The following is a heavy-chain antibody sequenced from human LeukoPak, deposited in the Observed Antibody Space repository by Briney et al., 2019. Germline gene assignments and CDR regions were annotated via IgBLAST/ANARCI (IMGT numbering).Heavy chain of an antibody. J-gene: IGHJ4*02. CDR1: GFTFSSYE. Sequence: GGSLRLSCSASGFTFSSYEMNWVRQAPGKGLEWVSYISGSGSSRYYADSVKGRFTISRDNTRISLYLQMDSLRAEDTALYYCARVGQQLVRGYWGQGTLVTVSS. CDR3: ARVGQQLVRGY. CDR2: ISGSGSSR. D-gene: IGHD6-13*01. V-gene: IGHV3-48*03.